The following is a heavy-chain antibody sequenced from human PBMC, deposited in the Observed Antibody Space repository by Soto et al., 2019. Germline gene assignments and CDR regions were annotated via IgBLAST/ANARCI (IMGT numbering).Heavy chain of an antibody. D-gene: IGHD4-17*01. V-gene: IGHV3-23*01. CDR2: ISSSGGST. CDR3: AKDNMKVYGDYGFDY. CDR1: GFTFSSYS. Sequence: GGSLRLSCAASGFTFSSYSMNWVRQAPGKGLEWVSSISSSGGSTYYADSVKGRFTISRDNSKNTLYLQMNSLRAEDTAVYYCAKDNMKVYGDYGFDYWGQGTLVTVSS. J-gene: IGHJ4*02.